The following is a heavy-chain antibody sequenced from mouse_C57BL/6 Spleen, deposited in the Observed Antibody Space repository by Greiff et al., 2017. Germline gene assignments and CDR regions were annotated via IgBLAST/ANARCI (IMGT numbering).Heavy chain of an antibody. CDR3: ARFLYYYGSSYYFDY. CDR2: IDPSDSYT. CDR1: GYTFTSYW. J-gene: IGHJ2*01. D-gene: IGHD1-1*01. V-gene: IGHV1-69*01. Sequence: QVQLKQPGAELVMPGASMKLSCKASGYTFTSYWMHWVKQRPGQGLEWIGEIDPSDSYTNYNQKFKGKSTLTVDKSSSTAYMQLSSLTSEDSAVYYCARFLYYYGSSYYFDYWGQGTTLTVSS.